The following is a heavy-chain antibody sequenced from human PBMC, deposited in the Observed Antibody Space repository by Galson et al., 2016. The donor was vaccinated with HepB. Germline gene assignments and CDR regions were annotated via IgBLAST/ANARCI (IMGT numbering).Heavy chain of an antibody. CDR2: TYYRSRWYN. CDR3: ARDPQHVVEEGFDY. J-gene: IGHJ4*02. D-gene: IGHD2-21*01. Sequence: CAISGDSVSSHSAVWNWIRQSPSRGLEWLGRTYYRSRWYNDYATSVKGRITINGDTSKNQFSLQLTSVTPEDTAMYFCARDPQHVVEEGFDYWGQGILVTVSS. V-gene: IGHV6-1*01. CDR1: GDSVSSHSAV.